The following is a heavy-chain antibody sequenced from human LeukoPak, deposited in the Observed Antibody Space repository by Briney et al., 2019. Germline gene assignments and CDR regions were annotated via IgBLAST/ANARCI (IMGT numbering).Heavy chain of an antibody. V-gene: IGHV3-23*01. CDR3: AKDLYYGSGSYGAFDI. CDR2: ISGSGGST. CDR1: GFTSSFYG. J-gene: IGHJ3*02. Sequence: PGGSLRLSCAASGFTSSFYGMSWVRQAPGKGLEWVSGISGSGGSTYYADSVKGRFTISRDNSKNTLYLQMNSLRAEDTAVYYCAKDLYYGSGSYGAFDIWGQGTIVTVSS. D-gene: IGHD3-10*01.